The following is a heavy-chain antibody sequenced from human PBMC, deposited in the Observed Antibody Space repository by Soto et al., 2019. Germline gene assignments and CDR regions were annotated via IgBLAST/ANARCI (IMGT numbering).Heavy chain of an antibody. CDR2: ISSSSSTI. J-gene: IGHJ3*02. CDR1: GFTFSSYS. Sequence: GGSLRLSCAASGFTFSSYSMNWVRQAPGKGLEWVSYISSSSSTIYYADSVKGRFTISRDNAKNSLYLQMNSLRAEDTVVYYCARESFYFGSGSYYKPEKGSAFDIWGQGTMVTVSS. V-gene: IGHV3-48*01. D-gene: IGHD3-10*01. CDR3: ARESFYFGSGSYYKPEKGSAFDI.